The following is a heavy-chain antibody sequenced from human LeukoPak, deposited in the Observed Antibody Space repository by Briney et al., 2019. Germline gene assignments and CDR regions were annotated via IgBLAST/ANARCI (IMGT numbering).Heavy chain of an antibody. CDR1: GYTFTSYY. V-gene: IGHV1-46*01. D-gene: IGHD2-8*01. CDR3: ARDLGYCTNGVCHTRFDY. J-gene: IGHJ4*02. Sequence: ASAKVSCKASGYTFTSYYMHWVRQAPGQGLEWMGIINPSGGSTSYAQKFEGRVTMTRDTSTSTVYMELSSLRSEDTAVYYCARDLGYCTNGVCHTRFDYWGQGTLVAVSS. CDR2: INPSGGST.